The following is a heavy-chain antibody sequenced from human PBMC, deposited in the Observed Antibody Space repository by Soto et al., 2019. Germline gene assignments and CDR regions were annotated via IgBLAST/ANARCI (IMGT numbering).Heavy chain of an antibody. CDR1: GGTFSSYA. D-gene: IGHD2-2*01. Sequence: QVQLVQSGAEVKKPGSSVKVSYKASGGTFSSYAISWVRQAPGQGLEWMGGIIPISGTANYAQKFQGRVTITADESTSTAYMELSSLRSEDTAVYYCASSQGSSTSLEIYYYYYYGMDVWGQGTTVTVSS. CDR2: IIPISGTA. CDR3: ASSQGSSTSLEIYYYYYYGMDV. V-gene: IGHV1-69*01. J-gene: IGHJ6*02.